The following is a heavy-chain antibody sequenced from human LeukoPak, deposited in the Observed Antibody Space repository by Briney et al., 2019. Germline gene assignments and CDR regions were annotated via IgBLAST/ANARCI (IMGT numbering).Heavy chain of an antibody. V-gene: IGHV3-66*01. J-gene: IGHJ4*02. CDR2: IYNTGST. CDR1: GFTVSSNY. D-gene: IGHD3-22*01. Sequence: GGSLRLSCAASGFTVSSNYMSWVRQAPGKGLEWVSVIYNTGSTFYADSVKGRFTISRDSSKNTVYLQMNSLRGEDTAVYYCARGVSGHYGNDYWGQGTLVTVSS. CDR3: ARGVSGHYGNDY.